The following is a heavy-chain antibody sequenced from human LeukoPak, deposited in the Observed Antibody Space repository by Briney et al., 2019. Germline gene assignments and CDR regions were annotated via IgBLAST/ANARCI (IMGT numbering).Heavy chain of an antibody. Sequence: PGGSLRLSCAASGFTFSSYGMHWARQAPGKGLEWVAVIWYDGSNKYYADSVKGRFTISRDNSKNTLYLQMNSLRAEDTAVYYCARDGDYGDYFDYWGQGTLVTVSS. CDR1: GFTFSSYG. J-gene: IGHJ4*02. CDR3: ARDGDYGDYFDY. V-gene: IGHV3-33*01. D-gene: IGHD4-17*01. CDR2: IWYDGSNK.